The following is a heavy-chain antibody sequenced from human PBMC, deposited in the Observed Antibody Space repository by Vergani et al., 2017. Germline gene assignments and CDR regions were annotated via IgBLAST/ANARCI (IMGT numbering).Heavy chain of an antibody. CDR1: GGSISSYY. CDR3: ARVIVVVPAAIPQGYYYMDV. D-gene: IGHD2-2*01. J-gene: IGHJ6*03. Sequence: QVQLQESGPGLVKPSETLSLTCTVSGGSISSYYWSWIRQPPGKGLEWIGYIYYSGSTNYNHSLKSRVTISVDTSKNQFSLKLSSLTAADTAVYYCARVIVVVPAAIPQGYYYMDVWGKGTTVTVSS. V-gene: IGHV4-59*01. CDR2: IYYSGST.